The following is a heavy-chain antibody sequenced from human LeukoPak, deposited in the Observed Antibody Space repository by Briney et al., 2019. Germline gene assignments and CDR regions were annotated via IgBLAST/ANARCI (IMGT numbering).Heavy chain of an antibody. CDR1: GYTFTGYY. V-gene: IGHV1-2*02. Sequence: GASVKVSCKASGYTFTGYYMHWVRQAPGQGLEWMGWINPNSGGTNYAQKFQGRVTMTRDTSISTAYMELSRLRSDDTAVYYCARNGGIAVAGTLYNWFDPWGQGTLVTVSS. D-gene: IGHD6-19*01. CDR2: INPNSGGT. J-gene: IGHJ5*02. CDR3: ARNGGIAVAGTLYNWFDP.